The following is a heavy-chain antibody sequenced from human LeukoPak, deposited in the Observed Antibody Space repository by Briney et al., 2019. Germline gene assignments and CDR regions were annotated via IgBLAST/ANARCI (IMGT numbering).Heavy chain of an antibody. CDR1: GYTFTSYY. CDR3: ARDLEGGYYYGSGSPDY. V-gene: IGHV1-46*01. Sequence: ASVKVSCKASGYTFTSYYMHWVRQAPGQGLEWMGIINPSAGSTSYAQKFQGRVTMTRDTSTSTAYMELSRLRSDDTAVYYCARDLEGGYYYGSGSPDYWGQGTLVTVSS. D-gene: IGHD3-10*01. CDR2: INPSAGST. J-gene: IGHJ4*02.